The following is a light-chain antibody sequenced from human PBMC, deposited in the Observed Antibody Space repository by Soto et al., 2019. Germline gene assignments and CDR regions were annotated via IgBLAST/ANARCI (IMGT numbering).Light chain of an antibody. J-gene: IGKJ1*01. CDR2: GAS. V-gene: IGKV3-15*01. CDR3: QQYIILPLT. CDR1: QSVSSN. Sequence: EIVMTQSPATLSVSPGERATLSCRASQSVSSNLAWYQQKPGQAPRLLIYGASTRATGIPARFSGSGSGTEFTLPISSLQSEDFAVYYCQQYIILPLTFGQGTKVENK.